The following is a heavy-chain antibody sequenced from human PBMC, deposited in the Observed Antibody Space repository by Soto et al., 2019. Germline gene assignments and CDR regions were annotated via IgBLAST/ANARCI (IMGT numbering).Heavy chain of an antibody. CDR2: MNPNSGNT. J-gene: IGHJ4*02. CDR1: GYTFTSYD. Sequence: PSVKVSCKASGYTFTSYDINWVRQATGQGLEWMGWMNPNSGNTGYAQKFQGRVTMTRNTSISTAYMELSSLRSEDTALCYCARDRVGLEDYWGQGTLVTVSS. CDR3: ARDRVGLEDY. D-gene: IGHD5-12*01. V-gene: IGHV1-8*01.